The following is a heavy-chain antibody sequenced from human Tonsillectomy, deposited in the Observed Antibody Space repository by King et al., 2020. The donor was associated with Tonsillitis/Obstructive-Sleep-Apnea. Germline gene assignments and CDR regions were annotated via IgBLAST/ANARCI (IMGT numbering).Heavy chain of an antibody. CDR2: IYYSGST. CDR1: GGSISSGGYY. CDR3: ARASLPPGYCSSTSCYTRSSYFDY. V-gene: IGHV4-31*03. J-gene: IGHJ4*02. Sequence: VQLQESGPGLVKPSQTLSLTCTVSGGSISSGGYYWSWIRQHPGKGLEWIGYIYYSGSTYYNPSLKSRVTISVDTSKNQFSLKLSSVTAADTAVYYCARASLPPGYCSSTSCYTRSSYFDYWGQGTLVTVSS. D-gene: IGHD2-2*01.